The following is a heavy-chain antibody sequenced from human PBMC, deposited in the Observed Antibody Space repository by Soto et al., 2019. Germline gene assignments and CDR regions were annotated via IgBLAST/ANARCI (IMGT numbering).Heavy chain of an antibody. CDR3: VRPPRGSAYIDS. CDR1: GYNFTNYW. D-gene: IGHD1-26*01. V-gene: IGHV5-51*01. CDR2: IYPGDSDT. J-gene: IGHJ4*02. Sequence: GESLKISCKGSGYNFTNYWIGWVRQMPGKGLEWMGIIYPGDSDTRYRPSFQGQVTFSADKSISTAYLQWSSLKASDTAMYYCVRPPRGSAYIDSLGQGTRVTASS.